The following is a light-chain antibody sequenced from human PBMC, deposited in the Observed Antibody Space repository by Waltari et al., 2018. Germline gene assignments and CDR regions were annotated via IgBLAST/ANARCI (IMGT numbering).Light chain of an antibody. CDR1: QSVSSN. V-gene: IGKV3-15*01. CDR3: QQYNNWHSTT. CDR2: GAS. J-gene: IGKJ3*01. Sequence: EIVMTQSPATLSVSPGERATLPCRASQSVSSNLAWYQQKPGQAPRLLIYGASTRATGIPARFSGSGSGTEFTLTISSLQSEDFAVYYCQQYNNWHSTTFGLGTKVDIK.